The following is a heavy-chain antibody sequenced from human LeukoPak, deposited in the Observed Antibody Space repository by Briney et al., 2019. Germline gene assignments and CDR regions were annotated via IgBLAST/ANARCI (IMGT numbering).Heavy chain of an antibody. Sequence: ASVKVSCKASGYTFTSYYMHWVRQAPGQGREWMGIINPSGGSTSYAQKFQGRVTMTRDTSTSTVYMELSSLRSEDTAVYYCAREPGIAVAGTGIDYYYGMDVWGQGTTVTVSS. D-gene: IGHD6-19*01. CDR3: AREPGIAVAGTGIDYYYGMDV. CDR1: GYTFTSYY. J-gene: IGHJ6*02. CDR2: INPSGGST. V-gene: IGHV1-46*01.